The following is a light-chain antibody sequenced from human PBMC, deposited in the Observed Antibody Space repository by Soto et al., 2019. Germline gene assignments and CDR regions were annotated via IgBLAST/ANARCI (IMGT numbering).Light chain of an antibody. CDR2: EVS. Sequence: QSVLPQPASVSGSPGQSITISCTGTSSDVGGYNYVSWYQQHPGKAPKLMIYEVSNRTSGVSNRFSGSKSGNTASLTISGLQAEDEADYYCSSYTSSSTRVFGGGTKLTVL. CDR3: SSYTSSSTRV. V-gene: IGLV2-14*01. J-gene: IGLJ3*02. CDR1: SSDVGGYNY.